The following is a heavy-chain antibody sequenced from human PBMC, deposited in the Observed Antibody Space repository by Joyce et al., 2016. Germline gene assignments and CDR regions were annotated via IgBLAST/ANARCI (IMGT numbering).Heavy chain of an antibody. CDR1: GYTFTNFA. CDR3: ARDYCTGGVCYFDS. D-gene: IGHD2-8*02. Sequence: QVQLVQSGAEVKKPGASVKVSCKASGYTFTNFAIHWLRQAPGQGLEWMEWINPANGDPNYSQKFQNRVTFTRDTSASTAYMELSSLTSEDTTYYYCARDYCTGGVCYFDSWGQGTLVTVSS. J-gene: IGHJ4*02. V-gene: IGHV1-3*01. CDR2: INPANGDP.